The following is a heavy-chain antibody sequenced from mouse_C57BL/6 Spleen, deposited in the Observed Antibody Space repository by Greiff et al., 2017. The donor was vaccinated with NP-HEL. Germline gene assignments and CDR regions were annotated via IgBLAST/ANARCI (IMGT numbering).Heavy chain of an antibody. Sequence: VQLQQPGAELVKPGASVKLSCTASGYTFTSYWMHWVKQRPGQGLEWIGLIHPNSGSTNYTEKFQSKATLTVDKSSSTAYRQLSSLTSEDSAVYYCARDYDYDRAWFAYWGKGTLVTVSA. CDR1: GYTFTSYW. J-gene: IGHJ3*01. CDR3: ARDYDYDRAWFAY. CDR2: IHPNSGST. D-gene: IGHD2-4*01. V-gene: IGHV1-64*01.